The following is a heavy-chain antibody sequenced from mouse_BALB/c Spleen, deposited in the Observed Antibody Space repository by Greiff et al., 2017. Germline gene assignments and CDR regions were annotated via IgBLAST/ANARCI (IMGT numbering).Heavy chain of an antibody. Sequence: EVMLVESGGGLVQPGGSLRLSCAPSGFTFTDYYMSWVRQPPGKALEWLGFIRNKANGYTTEYSASVKGRFTISRDNSQSILYLQMNTLRAEDSATYYCARDSLSYAMDYWGQGTSFTVSS. J-gene: IGHJ4*01. CDR1: GFTFTDYY. V-gene: IGHV7-3*02. CDR2: IRNKANGYTT. CDR3: ARDSLSYAMDY. D-gene: IGHD6-2*01.